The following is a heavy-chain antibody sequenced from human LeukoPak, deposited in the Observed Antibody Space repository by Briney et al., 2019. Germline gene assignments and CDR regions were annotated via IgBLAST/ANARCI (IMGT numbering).Heavy chain of an antibody. CDR1: GYTFTSYG. J-gene: IGHJ6*02. CDR3: ARVRYDSSGYYYNYGMDV. V-gene: IGHV1-18*01. CDR2: ISAYNGNT. Sequence: GASVKVSCKATGYTFTSYGISWVRQAPGQGLEWMGWISAYNGNTNYAQKLQGRVTMTTDTSTSTAYMELRSLRSDDTAVYYCARVRYDSSGYYYNYGMDVWGQGTTVTVSS. D-gene: IGHD3-22*01.